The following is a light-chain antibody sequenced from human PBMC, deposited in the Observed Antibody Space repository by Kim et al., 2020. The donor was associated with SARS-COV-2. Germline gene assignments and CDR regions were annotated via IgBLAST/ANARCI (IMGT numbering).Light chain of an antibody. J-gene: IGLJ3*02. CDR3: QVWDSSSDLPV. Sequence: SVTMARITFGGKYNGSKSEPWYAQKPSQAPVLVIYYDSDRPSGIPERFSGSNSVNTATLTISRVEAGEEADYYCQVWDSSSDLPVFGGGTQLAV. CDR1: YNGSKS. V-gene: IGLV3-21*04. CDR2: YDS.